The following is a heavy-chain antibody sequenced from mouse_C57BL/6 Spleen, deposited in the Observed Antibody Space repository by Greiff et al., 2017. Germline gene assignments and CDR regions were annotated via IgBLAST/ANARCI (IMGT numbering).Heavy chain of an antibody. Sequence: EVQGVESGGGLVQSGRSLRLSCATSGFTFSDFYMEWVRQAPGKGLEWIAASRNKANDYTTEYSASVKGRFIVSRDTSQSILYLQMNALRAEDTAIYYCARDGGGVYYGNYEPFAYWGQGTLVTVSA. V-gene: IGHV7-1*01. CDR1: GFTFSDFY. CDR2: SRNKANDYTT. CDR3: ARDGGGVYYGNYEPFAY. D-gene: IGHD2-1*01. J-gene: IGHJ3*01.